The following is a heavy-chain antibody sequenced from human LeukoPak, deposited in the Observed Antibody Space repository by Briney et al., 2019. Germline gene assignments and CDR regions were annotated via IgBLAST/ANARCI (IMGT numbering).Heavy chain of an antibody. CDR2: IRNDGSDT. J-gene: IGHJ6*04. Sequence: PGGSLGLSCTASGFTLSDNVMHWARQAPGKGLEWVAFIRNDGSDTYYADSVKGRFTISRDNAKNTLYLQMNSLTTEDTAVYYCVKDNPVCHVSGNGTPVAVSS. CDR3: VKDNPVCHV. CDR1: GFTLSDNV. V-gene: IGHV3-30*02. D-gene: IGHD2-2*01.